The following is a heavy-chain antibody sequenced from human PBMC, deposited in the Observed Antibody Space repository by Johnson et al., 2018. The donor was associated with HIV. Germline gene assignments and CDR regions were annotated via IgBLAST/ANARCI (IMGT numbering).Heavy chain of an antibody. D-gene: IGHD3-22*01. CDR2: ISGSGGST. CDR3: AKDAYGSSGYYYGAFDI. Sequence: VQLVESGGGLVQPGGSLRLSCAASGFTFSSYWMSWVRQAPGKGLEWVSAISGSGGSTYYADSVKGRFTISRDNSKNTLYLQMNSLRAEDTAVYYCAKDAYGSSGYYYGAFDIWGQGTIVTVSS. J-gene: IGHJ3*02. V-gene: IGHV3-23*04. CDR1: GFTFSSYW.